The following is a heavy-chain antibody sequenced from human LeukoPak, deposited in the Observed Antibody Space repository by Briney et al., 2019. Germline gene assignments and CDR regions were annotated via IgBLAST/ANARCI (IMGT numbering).Heavy chain of an antibody. V-gene: IGHV4-4*07. CDR1: GGSISSYY. CDR3: ARENYDILTGSFDY. J-gene: IGHJ4*02. D-gene: IGHD3-9*01. CDR2: IYTSGST. Sequence: SETLSLTCTVSGGSISSYYWSWIRQPAGKGLEWIGRIYTSGSTNYNPSLKSRVTMSVDTSKNQFSLKLSSVTAADTAVYYCARENYDILTGSFDYWGQGTLVTVSS.